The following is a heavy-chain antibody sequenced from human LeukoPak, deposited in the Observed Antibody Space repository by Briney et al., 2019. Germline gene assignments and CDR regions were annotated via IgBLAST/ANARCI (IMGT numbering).Heavy chain of an antibody. CDR3: ARDSGWGSGSFGY. Sequence: GGSLRLSCAASGFTFSSYWMSWVRQAPGKGLEWVANIKQDGSVKYYVDSVKGRFTISRDNAKKSMYLQMNSLRAEHTAVYYCARDSGWGSGSFGYWGQGTLVTVSS. CDR1: GFTFSSYW. V-gene: IGHV3-7*04. CDR2: IKQDGSVK. J-gene: IGHJ4*02. D-gene: IGHD6-25*01.